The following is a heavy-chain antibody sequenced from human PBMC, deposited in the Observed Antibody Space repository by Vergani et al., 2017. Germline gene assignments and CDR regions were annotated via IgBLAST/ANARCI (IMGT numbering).Heavy chain of an antibody. CDR1: GFTFSNAW. CDR3: TTVRGTNAEYFQH. CDR2: IKSKTDGGTT. Sequence: EVQLVESGGGLVKPGGSLRLSCAASGFTFSNAWMSWVRQAPGKGLEWVGRIKSKTDGGTTDYAAPVKGRFTISRDDSKNTLYLQMNGLKTEDTAVYYCTTVRGTNAEYFQHWGQGTLVTVSS. J-gene: IGHJ1*01. V-gene: IGHV3-15*01. D-gene: IGHD1-14*01.